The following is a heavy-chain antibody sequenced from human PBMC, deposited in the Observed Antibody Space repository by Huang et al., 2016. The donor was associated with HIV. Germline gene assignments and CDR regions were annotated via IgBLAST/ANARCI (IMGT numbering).Heavy chain of an antibody. CDR3: TRDSVYPNYYDGSGFYFDY. V-gene: IGHV3-49*05. CDR1: GFTFGNYG. Sequence: EVQFVESGGGLVKPGRSLRLSCTASGFTFGNYGMSWFRQAPGKWLEWVGFIRSKYYSETTEYAASVKGRFTISRDDSKSIAYLQMNSLKPEDTAVYYCTRDSVYPNYYDGSGFYFDYWGQGTLVTVSS. J-gene: IGHJ4*02. CDR2: IRSKYYSETT. D-gene: IGHD3-22*01.